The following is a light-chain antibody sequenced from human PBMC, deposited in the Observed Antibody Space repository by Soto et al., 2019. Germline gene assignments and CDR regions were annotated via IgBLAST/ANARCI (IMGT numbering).Light chain of an antibody. CDR2: GAF. V-gene: IGKV3-20*01. J-gene: IGKJ5*01. Sequence: EIVLTQSPGTLSLSPGERATLSCRASQSVSNNYLAWYQQNPGQGPRLLIYGAFTRATGIPDRFSGSGSGTDFTLTISRLEPEDFAVYYCQQHETLITFGQGTRLENK. CDR1: QSVSNNY. CDR3: QQHETLIT.